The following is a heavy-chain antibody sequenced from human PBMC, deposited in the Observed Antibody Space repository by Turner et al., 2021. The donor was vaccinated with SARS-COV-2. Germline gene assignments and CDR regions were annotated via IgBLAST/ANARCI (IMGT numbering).Heavy chain of an antibody. Sequence: EVQLVESGGGLVQPGRSLRLSCAASGVTFDDYAMHWVRQAPGKGLEWVSGISWNSGSIGYADSVKGRFTMSRDNAKNSLYLQMNSLRAEDTALYYCAKDRGYDILTGYSPYFDYWGQGTLVTVSS. J-gene: IGHJ4*02. CDR1: GVTFDDYA. D-gene: IGHD3-9*01. CDR3: AKDRGYDILTGYSPYFDY. CDR2: ISWNSGSI. V-gene: IGHV3-9*01.